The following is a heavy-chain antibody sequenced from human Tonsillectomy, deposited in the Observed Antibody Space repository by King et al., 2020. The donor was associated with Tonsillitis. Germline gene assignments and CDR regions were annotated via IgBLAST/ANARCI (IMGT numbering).Heavy chain of an antibody. Sequence: VQLVESGGGLVQPEGSLRLSCVASGFTFSSYWMSWVRQAPGKGLEWVANIKQDGSEKYYVDSVKGRFTISRDNAKNSLYLQMNSLRAEDTAVYYCARIAAAGNRGLDYWGQGTLVTVSS. CDR2: IKQDGSEK. D-gene: IGHD6-13*01. J-gene: IGHJ4*02. CDR1: GFTFSSYW. CDR3: ARIAAAGNRGLDY. V-gene: IGHV3-7*01.